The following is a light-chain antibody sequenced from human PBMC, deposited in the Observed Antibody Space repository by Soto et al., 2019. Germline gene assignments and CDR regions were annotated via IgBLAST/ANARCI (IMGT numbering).Light chain of an antibody. CDR3: QQTFHSPRT. CDR2: DVS. CDR1: QSVISNF. V-gene: IGKV3-20*01. J-gene: IGKJ2*01. Sequence: EIVLTQSPGTLSLSPGERASLSCRASQSVISNFLAWYQQKRGQPPRLLIYDVSQRATGIPARFSGSGSGTDFSLTISRVEPEDSAVYYCQQTFHSPRTFGQGTRLEIK.